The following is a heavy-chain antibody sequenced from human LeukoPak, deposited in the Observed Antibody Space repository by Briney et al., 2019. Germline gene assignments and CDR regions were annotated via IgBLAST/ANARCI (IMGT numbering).Heavy chain of an antibody. CDR3: ASVLSGIAVAGSFDP. CDR2: IISILGLA. Sequence: GASVKVSCKASGGTFSSYAIRWVRQAPGQGLEWMGRIISILGLANYAQKFQGRVTITADKSTSTAYMELSSLRSEDTAVYYCASVLSGIAVAGSFDPWGQGTLVTVSS. D-gene: IGHD6-19*01. J-gene: IGHJ5*02. CDR1: GGTFSSYA. V-gene: IGHV1-69*04.